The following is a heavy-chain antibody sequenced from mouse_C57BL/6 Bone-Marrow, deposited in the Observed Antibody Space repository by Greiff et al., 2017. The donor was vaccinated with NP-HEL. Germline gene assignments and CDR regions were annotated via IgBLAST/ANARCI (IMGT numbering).Heavy chain of an antibody. CDR2: LSDGGSYT. CDR1: GFTFSSYA. V-gene: IGHV5-4*01. CDR3: ARDHYYGSSRFAY. Sequence: EVKLVESGGGLVKPGGSLKLSCAASGFTFSSYAMSWVRQTPEKRLEWVATLSDGGSYTYYPDNVKGRFTISRDNAKNNLYLQMSHLKSEDTAMYYGARDHYYGSSRFAYWGQGTLVTVSA. D-gene: IGHD1-1*01. J-gene: IGHJ3*01.